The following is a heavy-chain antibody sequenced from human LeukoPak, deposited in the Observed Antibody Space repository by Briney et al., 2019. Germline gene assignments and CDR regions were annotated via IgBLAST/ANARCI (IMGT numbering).Heavy chain of an antibody. CDR3: ARHSRQWLASFDP. CDR2: IYPGDSDT. D-gene: IGHD6-19*01. J-gene: IGHJ5*02. V-gene: IGHV5-51*01. CDR1: GYSFTSYW. Sequence: GESLKISCKGSGYSFTSYWIGWVRQMLGKGLEWMGIIYPGDSDTRYSLSFQGQVTISADKSISTAYLQWSSLKASDTAMYYCARHSRQWLASFDPWGQGTLVTVSS.